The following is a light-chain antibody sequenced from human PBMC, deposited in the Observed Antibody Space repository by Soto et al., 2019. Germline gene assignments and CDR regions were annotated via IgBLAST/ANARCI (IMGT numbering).Light chain of an antibody. J-gene: IGKJ1*01. CDR1: QGVSSNY. V-gene: IGKV3-20*01. CDR3: QHYGSSRT. CDR2: GTS. Sequence: EIVLTQSPGTLSLSPGERATLSCRASQGVSSNYLAWYQQKSGQAPRLLLYGTSSRATGIPERFSGSGSGTDFTLTISRLEPEGFAVYYCQHYGSSRTFGQGTKVDIK.